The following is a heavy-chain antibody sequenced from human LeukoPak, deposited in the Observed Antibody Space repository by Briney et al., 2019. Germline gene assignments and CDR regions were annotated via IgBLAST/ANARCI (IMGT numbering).Heavy chain of an antibody. CDR2: ISAYNGNT. J-gene: IGHJ6*03. V-gene: IGHV1-18*01. D-gene: IGHD7-27*01. CDR1: GGTFSSYA. CDR3: ARDLGRYYYYMDV. Sequence: ASVKVSCKASGGTFSSYAIGWVRQAPGQGLEWMGWISAYNGNTNYAQKLQGRVTMTTDTSTSTAYMELRSLRSDDTAVYYCARDLGRYYYYMDVWGKGTTVTVSS.